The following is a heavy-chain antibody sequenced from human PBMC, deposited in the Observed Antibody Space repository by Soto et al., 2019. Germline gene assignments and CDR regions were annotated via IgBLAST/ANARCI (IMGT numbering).Heavy chain of an antibody. CDR3: ARDLSRAPYDTFYI. Sequence: ASVKVSCQASGYTFTSYDINWVRQATGQGLEWMGWMNPNSGNTGYAQKYQGRVTMTRDTSTSTVYMQLSSLRSEDTAVNYCARDLSRAPYDTFYIWAQGAMVTISS. CDR1: GYTFTSYD. J-gene: IGHJ3*02. V-gene: IGHV1-8*01. CDR2: MNPNSGNT.